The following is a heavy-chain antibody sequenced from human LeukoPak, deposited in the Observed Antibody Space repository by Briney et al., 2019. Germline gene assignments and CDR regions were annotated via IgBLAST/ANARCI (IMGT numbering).Heavy chain of an antibody. CDR1: GVTVSSNW. CDR2: IDSDGITT. Sequence: GGSPRLSSAASGVTVSSNWMHWVRQPPGGGRVGVSGIDSDGITTRYANSVKGRITISTDNAKNTQYLQMNSLRAEDTAVYYCERDLTGNVFDYWGQGTLVTVSS. D-gene: IGHD2-8*02. V-gene: IGHV3-74*01. CDR3: ERDLTGNVFDY. J-gene: IGHJ4*02.